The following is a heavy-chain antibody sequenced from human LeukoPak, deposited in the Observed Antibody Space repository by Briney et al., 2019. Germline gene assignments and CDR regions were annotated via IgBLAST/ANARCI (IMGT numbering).Heavy chain of an antibody. J-gene: IGHJ4*02. V-gene: IGHV3-23*01. D-gene: IGHD3-10*01. CDR1: GFTFSSYA. Sequence: GGSLRLSCATSGFTFSSYAMSWVRQAPGKGLEWVSTISPSGGVTFYSDSVRGRFTISRDYSKDTLFLQMNSLRAEHTALYYCAKAHVPTMIRGVVSSDWGQGTLVTVSS. CDR3: AKAHVPTMIRGVVSSD. CDR2: ISPSGGVT.